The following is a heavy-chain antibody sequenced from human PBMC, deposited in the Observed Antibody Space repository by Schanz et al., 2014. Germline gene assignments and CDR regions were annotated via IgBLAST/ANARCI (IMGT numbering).Heavy chain of an antibody. D-gene: IGHD5-18*01. CDR2: TRNRANNYFT. Sequence: EVQLVESGGGLVQPGGSLRLSCAASGFTFSAYYMDWVRQAPGKGLEWVGRTRNRANNYFTEYAASVKGRFTISTDDSKNTVYLQMNSLQTEDTAVYYCAREALPGYSSPRDACDIWGQGTSVTVSS. V-gene: IGHV3-72*01. CDR1: GFTFSAYY. CDR3: AREALPGYSSPRDACDI. J-gene: IGHJ6*02.